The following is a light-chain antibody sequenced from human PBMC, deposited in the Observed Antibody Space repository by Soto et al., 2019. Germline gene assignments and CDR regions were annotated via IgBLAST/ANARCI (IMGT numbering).Light chain of an antibody. Sequence: SYELTQPPSVSVAPGKTATITCGGTNLGGKSVHWYQQKTGQAPLLVIYYDSDRPTGIPERVSGSNSDNTATLTINRVEVGDEADYYCQVWDSSSEHVVFGGGTKLTVL. V-gene: IGLV3-21*04. CDR3: QVWDSSSEHVV. J-gene: IGLJ3*02. CDR2: YDS. CDR1: NLGGKS.